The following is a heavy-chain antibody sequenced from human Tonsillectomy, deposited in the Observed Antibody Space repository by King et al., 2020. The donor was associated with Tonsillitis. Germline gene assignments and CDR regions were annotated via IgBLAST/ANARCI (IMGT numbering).Heavy chain of an antibody. V-gene: IGHV4-31*03. CDR3: ARDRIYFASRLDAFDI. Sequence: QLQESGPGLVKPSQTLSLTCTVSRGSISSGGYYWSWIRQHPGKGLEWIGYIYYNGNTYYNPSLKSRVTISVDTSKNQFSLRLSSVTAADTAVYYCARDRIYFASRLDAFDIWGQGTMVTVSS. CDR1: RGSISSGGYY. J-gene: IGHJ3*02. CDR2: IYYNGNT. D-gene: IGHD2/OR15-2a*01.